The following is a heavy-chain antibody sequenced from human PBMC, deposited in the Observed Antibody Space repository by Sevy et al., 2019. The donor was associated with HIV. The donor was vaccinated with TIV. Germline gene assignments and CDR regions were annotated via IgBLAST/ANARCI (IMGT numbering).Heavy chain of an antibody. CDR1: GFTVSSNY. Sequence: GGYLRLSCAASGFTVSSNYMSWVRQAPGKGLEWVSVIYSGGSTYYAYSVKGRFTISRDNSKNTLYLQMNSLRAEDTAVYYCARHPERKGCSWYYGPLGWGHGTTVTVSS. V-gene: IGHV3-53*01. D-gene: IGHD6-13*01. CDR3: ARHPERKGCSWYYGPLG. J-gene: IGHJ6*02. CDR2: IYSGGST.